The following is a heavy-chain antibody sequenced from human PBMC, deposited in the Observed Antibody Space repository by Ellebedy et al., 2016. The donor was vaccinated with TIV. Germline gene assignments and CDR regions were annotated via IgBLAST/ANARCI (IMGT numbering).Heavy chain of an antibody. CDR2: IYSDGST. D-gene: IGHD6-19*01. J-gene: IGHJ6*02. CDR3: ARGITVADSRGFCYYYGLDV. Sequence: PGGSLRLSCAASGFTVSGNYMSWVRQAPGKGLEWVSVIYSDGSTFYADSVKGRLAISRDSSKNTLYLQMSSLRAEDTAVYYCARGITVADSRGFCYYYGLDVWGQGTTVTVFS. V-gene: IGHV3-66*01. CDR1: GFTVSGNY.